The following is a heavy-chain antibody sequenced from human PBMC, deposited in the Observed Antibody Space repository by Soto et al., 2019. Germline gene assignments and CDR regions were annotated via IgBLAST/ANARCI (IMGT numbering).Heavy chain of an antibody. Sequence: PGGSLRLSCAAFGFTFSGSAMHWVRQASGKGLEWVGRIRSKANNYATAYAASVKGRFTISRDDSKNTAYLQMNSLKTEDTAVYYCIMYSYGPERGQGTLVTVSS. CDR3: IMYSYGPE. CDR1: GFTFSGSA. CDR2: IRSKANNYAT. J-gene: IGHJ4*02. V-gene: IGHV3-73*01. D-gene: IGHD5-18*01.